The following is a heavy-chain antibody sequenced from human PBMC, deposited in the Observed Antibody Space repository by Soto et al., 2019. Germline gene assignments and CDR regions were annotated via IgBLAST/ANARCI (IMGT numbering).Heavy chain of an antibody. CDR1: GGTFSSYA. CDR2: IIPIFGTA. Sequence: GASVKVSCKASGGTFSSYAISWVRQAPGQGLEWMGGIIPIFGTANYAQKFQGRVTITADESTSTAYMELSSLSSADSVVSYCARGDISFFGVVPSDDCNYDMYVCGRESTFAASS. D-gene: IGHD3-3*01. J-gene: IGHJ6*02. V-gene: IGHV1-69*13. CDR3: ARGDISFFGVVPSDDCNYDMYV.